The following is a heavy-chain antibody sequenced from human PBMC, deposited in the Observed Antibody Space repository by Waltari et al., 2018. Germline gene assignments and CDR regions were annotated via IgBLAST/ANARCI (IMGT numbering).Heavy chain of an antibody. J-gene: IGHJ4*02. V-gene: IGHV4-59*01. CDR1: GGSISSYY. D-gene: IGHD4-17*01. CDR2: IYYSGST. CDR3: ARVRRPIRSYGDYVSYFDY. Sequence: QVQLQESGPGLVKPSETLSLTCTVSGGSISSYYWSWIRQPPGKGLEWIGYIYYSGSTNYNPSLKSRVTISVDTSKNQFSLKLSSVTAADTAVYYCARVRRPIRSYGDYVSYFDYWGQGTLVTVSS.